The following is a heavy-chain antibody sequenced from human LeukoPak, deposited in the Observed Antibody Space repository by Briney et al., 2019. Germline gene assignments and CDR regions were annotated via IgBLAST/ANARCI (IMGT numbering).Heavy chain of an antibody. V-gene: IGHV3-53*01. D-gene: IGHD3-10*01. CDR2: IYSGGNT. CDR1: GFTVSSNY. J-gene: IGHJ6*02. CDR3: ASEFYGSGSFYASVGMDV. Sequence: GGSLRLSCAASGFTVSSNYMSWVRQAPGKGLEWDSVIYSGGNTNYADSVKGRFTISRDNSRNTLYLQMNSLRAEDTAVYYCASEFYGSGSFYASVGMDVWGQGTTVTVSS.